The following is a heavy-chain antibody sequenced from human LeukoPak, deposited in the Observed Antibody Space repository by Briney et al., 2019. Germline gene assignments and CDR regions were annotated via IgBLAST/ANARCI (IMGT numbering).Heavy chain of an antibody. CDR2: IYYSGST. V-gene: IGHV4-31*03. Sequence: PSQTLSLTCTVSGGSISSGGYYWSWIRQHPGRGLEWIGYIYYSGSTYYNPSLKSRVTISVDTSKNQFSLKLSSVTAADTAVYYCARDRGRGSSSGFDYWGQGTLVTVSS. CDR3: ARDRGRGSSSGFDY. CDR1: GGSISSGGYY. D-gene: IGHD6-6*01. J-gene: IGHJ4*02.